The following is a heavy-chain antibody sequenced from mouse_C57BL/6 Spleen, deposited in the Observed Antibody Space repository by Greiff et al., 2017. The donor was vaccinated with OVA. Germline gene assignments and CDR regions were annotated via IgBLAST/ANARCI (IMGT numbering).Heavy chain of an antibody. CDR3: ARSEYYYGSRWYFDV. CDR2: INPYNGGT. V-gene: IGHV1-19*01. Sequence: EVQLQQSGPVLVKPGASVKMSCKASGYTFTDYYMNWVKQSHGKSLEWIGVINPYNGGTSYNQKFKGKATLTVDKSSSTAYMELNSLTSEDSAVYYCARSEYYYGSRWYFDVWGTGTTVTVSS. D-gene: IGHD1-1*01. J-gene: IGHJ1*03. CDR1: GYTFTDYY.